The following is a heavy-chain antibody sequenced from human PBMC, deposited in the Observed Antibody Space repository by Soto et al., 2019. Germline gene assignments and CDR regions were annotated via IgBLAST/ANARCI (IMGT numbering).Heavy chain of an antibody. J-gene: IGHJ4*02. V-gene: IGHV3-48*03. CDR2: INRSGDTK. CDR3: VSVNGYFES. Sequence: GGSLRLSCAASGFTFSTYEMNWVRQAPGKGLQWVSYINRSGDTKHYADSAKGRFTISRDNAKNSLYLQMNSLRAEDTALYYCVSVNGYFESWGQGTLVTVSS. CDR1: GFTFSTYE. D-gene: IGHD2-8*01.